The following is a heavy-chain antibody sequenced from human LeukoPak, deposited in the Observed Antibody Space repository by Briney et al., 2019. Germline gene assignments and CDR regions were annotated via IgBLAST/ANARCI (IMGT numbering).Heavy chain of an antibody. CDR1: GGSISSSSYY. J-gene: IGHJ6*02. D-gene: IGHD6-19*01. Sequence: SETLSLTCTVSGGSISSSSYYWGWIRQPPGKGLEWIGSIYYSGSTYYNPSLKSRVTISVDTSKNQLSLKLSSVTAADTAVYYCARRSTEQWPYYYYYGMDVWGQGTTVTVSS. V-gene: IGHV4-39*01. CDR2: IYYSGST. CDR3: ARRSTEQWPYYYYYGMDV.